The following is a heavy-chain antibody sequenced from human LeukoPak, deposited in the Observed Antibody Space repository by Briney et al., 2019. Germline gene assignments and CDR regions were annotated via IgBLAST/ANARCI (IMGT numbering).Heavy chain of an antibody. CDR1: GFTFSSYG. CDR3: ARARVLVGAQAIDY. J-gene: IGHJ4*02. D-gene: IGHD1-26*01. CDR2: ISYDGSNK. V-gene: IGHV3-30*03. Sequence: GGSLRLSCAASGFTFSSYGMHWVRQAPGKGLEWVAVISYDGSNKYYADSVKGRFTISRDNSKNTLYLQMNSLRAEDTAVYYCARARVLVGAQAIDYWGQGTLVTVSS.